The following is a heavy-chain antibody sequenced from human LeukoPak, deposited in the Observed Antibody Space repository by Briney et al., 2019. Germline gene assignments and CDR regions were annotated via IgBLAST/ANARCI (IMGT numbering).Heavy chain of an antibody. CDR2: IIPIFGTA. J-gene: IGHJ5*02. CDR3: ARDNSVRDEAWWFYP. V-gene: IGHV1-69*13. Sequence: GASVKVSCKASGGTFSSYAISWVRQAPGQGLEWMGGIIPIFGTANYAQKFQGRVTITADESTSTDYLELSSLRSEDTAVYYCARDNSVRDEAWWFYPWGQGTLVTVSS. D-gene: IGHD5-24*01. CDR1: GGTFSSYA.